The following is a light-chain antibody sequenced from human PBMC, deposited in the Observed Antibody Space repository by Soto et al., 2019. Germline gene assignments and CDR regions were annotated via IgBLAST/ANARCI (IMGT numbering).Light chain of an antibody. J-gene: IGKJ4*01. CDR1: QSISNW. V-gene: IGKV1-5*01. Sequence: DIQMTQSPSTLSASVGDRVTITCRASQSISNWLAWYQQKPGKAPKLLIYDASSLESGVPSRFSGSGSWTEFTVTISSLQPDDFASYYSQQYHSYSLTFGGGTKVEIK. CDR2: DAS. CDR3: QQYHSYSLT.